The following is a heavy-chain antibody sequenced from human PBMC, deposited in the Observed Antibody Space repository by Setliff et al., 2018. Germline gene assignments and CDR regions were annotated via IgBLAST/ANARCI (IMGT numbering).Heavy chain of an antibody. V-gene: IGHV3-74*01. Sequence: SLRLSCAASGFTFSSYAMHWVRQVPGKGLEWVSRINIDGRSINYADSVRGRFTISRDNAKNTVYLQMNSLRGDDTAVYHCARDLVGATADFWGRGTLVTVSS. CDR1: GFTFSSYA. D-gene: IGHD1-26*01. CDR3: ARDLVGATADF. J-gene: IGHJ4*02. CDR2: INIDGRSI.